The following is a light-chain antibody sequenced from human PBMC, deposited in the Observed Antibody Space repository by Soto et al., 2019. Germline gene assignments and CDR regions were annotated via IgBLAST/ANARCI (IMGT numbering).Light chain of an antibody. V-gene: IGKV1-5*01. Sequence: DIQMTQSPSTLSASVGDRVTITCRASQSISSWLAWYQQKPGKAPKLLIYDASSLESGVPSRFSGSGSGTEFTLTISSLQPDDFATYYCQQYNSYSSFGPGIKVDIK. CDR2: DAS. J-gene: IGKJ3*01. CDR1: QSISSW. CDR3: QQYNSYSS.